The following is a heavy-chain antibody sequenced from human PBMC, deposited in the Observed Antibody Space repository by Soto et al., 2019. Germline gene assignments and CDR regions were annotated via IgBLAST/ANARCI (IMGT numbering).Heavy chain of an antibody. CDR1: GLTISSYS. CDR2: ISSSSSYI. Sequence: GGSLRLSCAASGLTISSYSMNWVRQAPGKGLEWVSSISSSSSYIYYADSVKGRFAISRDDSKNMVYLQMNSLKTEDTGIYYCTTDSYSTMILVRFDYWGHGTLVTVSS. D-gene: IGHD3-22*01. V-gene: IGHV3-21*03. J-gene: IGHJ4*01. CDR3: TTDSYSTMILVRFDY.